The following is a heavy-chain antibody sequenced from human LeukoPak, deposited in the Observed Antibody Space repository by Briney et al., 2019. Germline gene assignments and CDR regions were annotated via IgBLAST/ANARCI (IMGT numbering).Heavy chain of an antibody. Sequence: SETLSLTCIVSGGSISISYWSWVRQPAGKGLEWIGRIYSSGSTNYNPSLKSRVTMSMDTSKNQFSLKLSSVTAADTAVYYCARGPGYSSGWYLPVFFHWGQGTLVTVSS. D-gene: IGHD6-19*01. V-gene: IGHV4-4*07. CDR1: GGSISISY. J-gene: IGHJ4*02. CDR2: IYSSGST. CDR3: ARGPGYSSGWYLPVFFH.